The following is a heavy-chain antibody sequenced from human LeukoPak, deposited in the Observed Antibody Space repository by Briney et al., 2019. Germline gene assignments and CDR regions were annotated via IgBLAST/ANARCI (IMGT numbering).Heavy chain of an antibody. CDR3: ALAQITSNY. CDR1: GYTFTSYA. J-gene: IGHJ4*02. CDR2: INAGNGNT. V-gene: IGHV1-3*03. D-gene: IGHD3-10*01. Sequence: ASVKVSCKASGYTFTSYAMHWVRQAPGQRLEWMGWINAGNGNTKYSQEFQGRVTITRDMSTSTVYMELSSLRSEDTAVYYCALAQITSNYWGQGTLVTVSS.